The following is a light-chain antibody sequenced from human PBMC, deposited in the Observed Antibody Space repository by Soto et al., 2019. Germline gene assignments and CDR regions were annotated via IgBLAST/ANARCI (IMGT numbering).Light chain of an antibody. CDR3: SSYTSSTTYV. J-gene: IGLJ1*01. CDR2: DVN. Sequence: QSVLTQPASVSGSPGQSITISCTGTSSDVGGYNYVSWYQQHPGKAPKLMIYDVNTRPSGVSNRFSGSKSANTASLTISGLQAEDEADYYCSSYTSSTTYVFGTGTKLTVL. V-gene: IGLV2-14*01. CDR1: SSDVGGYNY.